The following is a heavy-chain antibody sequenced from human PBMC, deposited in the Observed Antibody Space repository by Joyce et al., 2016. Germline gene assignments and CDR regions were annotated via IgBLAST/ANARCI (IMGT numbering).Heavy chain of an antibody. CDR3: ARDDGGDGYSYNGLDV. CDR2: IPSNGHS. D-gene: IGHD5-24*01. CDR1: GFTFSRYN. J-gene: IGHJ6*02. Sequence: EVQLVESGGGLVKPGGSLRLSCESSGFTFSRYNMNWVRQAPGKGLEWVTSIPSNGHSYYADSVKGRFTISRDNAKNSLFLQMNSLRAEDTAIYYCARDDGGDGYSYNGLDVWGQGTTVTVSS. V-gene: IGHV3-21*01.